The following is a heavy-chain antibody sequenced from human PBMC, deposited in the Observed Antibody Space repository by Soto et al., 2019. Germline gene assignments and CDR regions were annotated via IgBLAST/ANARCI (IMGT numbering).Heavy chain of an antibody. CDR2: ISWHSANI. V-gene: IGHV3-9*01. CDR3: AKDAVGSHYFSYMDV. Sequence: DVQLVESGGGLVQPGRSLRLSCAASGFAFNDYAMHWFRQAPGKGLEWVAGISWHSANIGYADSVKGRFTISRDNAKNSLYLQMNSLRSEDTAFYYCAKDAVGSHYFSYMDVWGKGTAVTVSS. D-gene: IGHD3-10*01. CDR1: GFAFNDYA. J-gene: IGHJ6*03.